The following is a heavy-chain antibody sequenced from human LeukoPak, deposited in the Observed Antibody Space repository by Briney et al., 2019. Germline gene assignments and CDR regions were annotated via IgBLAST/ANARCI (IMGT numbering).Heavy chain of an antibody. CDR1: GFTFSSYD. V-gene: IGHV3-13*01. CDR2: IGTAGDT. Sequence: GGSLRLSCAASGFTFSSYDMHWVRHATGKGLEWVSDIGTAGDTYYPGSVKGRFTISSENAKNSLYLQMNSLRAGDTAVYYCARGRKHAFDIWGQETMVTVSS. J-gene: IGHJ3*02. CDR3: ARGRKHAFDI.